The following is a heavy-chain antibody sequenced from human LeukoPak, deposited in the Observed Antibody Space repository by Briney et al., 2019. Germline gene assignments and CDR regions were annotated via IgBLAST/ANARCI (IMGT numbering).Heavy chain of an antibody. V-gene: IGHV3-7*05. CDR1: GFTFSSYW. D-gene: IGHD6-19*01. CDR2: IKQDGVEQ. J-gene: IGHJ5*02. Sequence: GGSLRLSCAASGFTFSSYWMSWVRQAPGKGLEWVANIKQDGVEQYYVDSVEGRFTISRDNAKSSLFLQMNSLRAEDTAVYYCARSKGIAVAGTIDPWGQGTLVTVSS. CDR3: ARSKGIAVAGTIDP.